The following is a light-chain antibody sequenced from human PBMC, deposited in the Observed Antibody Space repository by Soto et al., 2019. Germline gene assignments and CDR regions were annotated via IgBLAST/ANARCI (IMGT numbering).Light chain of an antibody. CDR2: GNS. J-gene: IGLJ1*01. Sequence: QSVLTQPPSVSGAPGQRVTISWTGSSSNIGAGYDVHWYQQLPGTAPKLLIYGNSNRPSGVPDRFSGSKSGTSASLAITGLHAEDEADYYCQSYDSSLSGYVFGTGTKLTDL. CDR3: QSYDSSLSGYV. V-gene: IGLV1-40*01. CDR1: SSNIGAGYD.